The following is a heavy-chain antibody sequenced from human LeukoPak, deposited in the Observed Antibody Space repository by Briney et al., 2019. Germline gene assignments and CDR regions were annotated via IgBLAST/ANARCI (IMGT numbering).Heavy chain of an antibody. CDR1: GFTFSSYW. J-gene: IGHJ4*02. Sequence: GGSLRLSCAASGFTFSSYWMSWVRQAPGKGLEWVANIKQDGSEKYYVDSVKGRSTISRDNAKNSLYLQMNSLRAEDTAVYYCARDPASGSYPEYYFDYWGQGTLVTVSS. V-gene: IGHV3-7*01. D-gene: IGHD1-26*01. CDR2: IKQDGSEK. CDR3: ARDPASGSYPEYYFDY.